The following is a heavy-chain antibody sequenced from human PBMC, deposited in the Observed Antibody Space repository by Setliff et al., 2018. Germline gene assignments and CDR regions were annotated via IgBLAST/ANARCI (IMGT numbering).Heavy chain of an antibody. Sequence: PSETLSLTCGVSGASISSGHYWGWIRQPPGKGLEWIATIYHKGRTYFNPSLQSRVTMSLDRSKNQFSLRLTSVTASDTAVYYCVRDRTAYSYGLDVWGQGTTVTVSS. J-gene: IGHJ6*02. V-gene: IGHV4-38-2*02. D-gene: IGHD5-18*01. CDR3: VRDRTAYSYGLDV. CDR2: IYHKGRT. CDR1: GASISSGHY.